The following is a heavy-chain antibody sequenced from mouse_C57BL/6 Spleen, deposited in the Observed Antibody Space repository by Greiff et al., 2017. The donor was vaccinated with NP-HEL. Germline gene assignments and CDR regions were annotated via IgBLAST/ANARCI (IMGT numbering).Heavy chain of an antibody. CDR2: IDPSDSYT. CDR1: GYTFTSYW. CDR3: ARMEGYQDYYAMDY. V-gene: IGHV1-69*01. J-gene: IGHJ4*01. Sequence: QVQLQQPGAELVMPGASVKLSCKASGYTFTSYWMHWVKQRPGQGLEWIGEIDPSDSYTNYNQKFKGKSTLTVDKSSSTAYMQLSSLTSEDSAVYYCARMEGYQDYYAMDYWGQGTSVTVSS. D-gene: IGHD2-2*01.